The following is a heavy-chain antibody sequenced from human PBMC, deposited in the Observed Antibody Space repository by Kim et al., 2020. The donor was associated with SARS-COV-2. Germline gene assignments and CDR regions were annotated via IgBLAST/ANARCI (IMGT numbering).Heavy chain of an antibody. CDR1: GYTFTSYA. CDR3: ARTLLRYFDWLTGSYYYYGMDV. Sequence: ASVKVSCKASGYTFTSYAMNWVRQAPGQGLEWMGWINTNTGNPTYAQGFTGRFVFSLDTSVSTAYLQISSLKAEDTAVYYCARTLLRYFDWLTGSYYYYGMDVWGQGTTVTVSS. V-gene: IGHV7-4-1*02. D-gene: IGHD3-9*01. CDR2: INTNTGNP. J-gene: IGHJ6*02.